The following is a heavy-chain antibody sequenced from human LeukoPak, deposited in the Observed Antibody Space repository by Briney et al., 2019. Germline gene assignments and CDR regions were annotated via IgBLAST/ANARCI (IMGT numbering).Heavy chain of an antibody. Sequence: GGSLRLSCAASGFTFSSYAMSWVRQAPGKGLEWVLATSGSGGSTYYADSVRGRFTISRDNSKNTLYLQMNSLRAEDTAVYYCARSACSGGSCYPYYYYGMDVWGQGTTVTVSS. CDR3: ARSACSGGSCYPYYYYGMDV. CDR1: GFTFSSYA. D-gene: IGHD2-15*01. V-gene: IGHV3-23*01. CDR2: TSGSGGST. J-gene: IGHJ6*02.